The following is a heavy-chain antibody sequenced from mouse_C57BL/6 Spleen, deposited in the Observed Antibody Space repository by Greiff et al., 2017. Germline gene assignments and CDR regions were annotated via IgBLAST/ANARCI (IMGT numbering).Heavy chain of an antibody. CDR1: GYTFPSYW. D-gene: IGHD1-1*01. CDR3: ARGGVLRFDY. CDR2: IDPSDSYT. J-gene: IGHJ2*01. Sequence: QVQLQQPGAELVKPGASVKLSCKASGYTFPSYWMQWVKQRPGQGLEWIGEIDPSDSYTNYNQKFKGKATLTVDTSSSTAYMQLSSLTSEDSAVYYCARGGVLRFDYWGQGTTLTVSS. V-gene: IGHV1-50*01.